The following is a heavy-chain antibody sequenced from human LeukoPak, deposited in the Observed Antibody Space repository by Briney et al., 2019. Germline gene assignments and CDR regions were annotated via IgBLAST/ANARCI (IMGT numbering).Heavy chain of an antibody. CDR3: ARDSGYHYDSSGYYPDAFDI. CDR2: IIPIFGTA. Sequence: SVKVYCKASGGTFSSYAISWVRQAPGQGLEWMGGIIPIFGTANYAQKFQGRVTITTDESTSTAYMELSSLRSEDTAVYYCARDSGYHYDSSGYYPDAFDIWGQGTMVTVSS. CDR1: GGTFSSYA. D-gene: IGHD3-22*01. J-gene: IGHJ3*02. V-gene: IGHV1-69*05.